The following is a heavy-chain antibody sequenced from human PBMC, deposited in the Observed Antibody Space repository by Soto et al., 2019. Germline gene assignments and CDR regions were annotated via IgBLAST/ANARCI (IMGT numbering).Heavy chain of an antibody. V-gene: IGHV3-64*01. CDR1: GFTFSSYD. CDR3: ANSGLFYDSSGYYTRNVDY. CDR2: ISSNGGTT. Sequence: PGGSLRLSCVASGFTFSSYDMHWVRQAPGKGLEYVSSISSNGGTTYYGNSVKGRFTISRDNSKNTLYLQMNSLRAEDTAVYYCANSGLFYDSSGYYTRNVDYWGQGTLVTVSS. D-gene: IGHD3-22*01. J-gene: IGHJ4*02.